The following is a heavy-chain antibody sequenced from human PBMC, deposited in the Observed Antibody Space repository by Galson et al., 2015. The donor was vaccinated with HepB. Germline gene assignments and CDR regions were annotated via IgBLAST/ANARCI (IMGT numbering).Heavy chain of an antibody. Sequence: SLRLSCAASRFTFSWYAMNWVRQAPGKGLEWVSGISGGGGSTYYADSVKGRFTISRDNSKNTLYLQMNSLRAEDAAVYYCARTGRPYCGGDCSYFQHWGQGTLVTVSS. D-gene: IGHD2-21*02. CDR1: RFTFSWYA. CDR3: ARTGRPYCGGDCSYFQH. V-gene: IGHV3-23*01. J-gene: IGHJ1*01. CDR2: ISGGGGST.